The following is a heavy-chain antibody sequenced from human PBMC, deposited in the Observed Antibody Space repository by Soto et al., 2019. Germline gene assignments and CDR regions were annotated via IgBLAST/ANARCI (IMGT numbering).Heavy chain of an antibody. V-gene: IGHV1-18*01. J-gene: IGHJ5*02. D-gene: IGHD6-19*01. Sequence: ASVKVSCKAPGGTFSSYAISWVRQAPGQGLEWMGWISAYNGNTNYAQKLQGRVTMTTDTSTSTAYMELRSLRSDDTAVYYCARVAPIAVAGTRWFDPWGQGTLVTISS. CDR1: GGTFSSYA. CDR3: ARVAPIAVAGTRWFDP. CDR2: ISAYNGNT.